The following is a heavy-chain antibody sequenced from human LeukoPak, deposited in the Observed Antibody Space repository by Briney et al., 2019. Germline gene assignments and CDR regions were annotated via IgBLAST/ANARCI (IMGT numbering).Heavy chain of an antibody. D-gene: IGHD1-1*01. Sequence: GGSLRLSCTAAGFTFGDYAMSWIRQAPGKGLEWVGFIRSKAYGETADYAASVKGRFTISRDDSKAIAYLQMNSLKTEDTAVYHCTRDRGAYNLYDYWGQGTLVTVSS. CDR2: IRSKAYGETA. J-gene: IGHJ4*02. CDR1: GFTFGDYA. CDR3: TRDRGAYNLYDY. V-gene: IGHV3-49*03.